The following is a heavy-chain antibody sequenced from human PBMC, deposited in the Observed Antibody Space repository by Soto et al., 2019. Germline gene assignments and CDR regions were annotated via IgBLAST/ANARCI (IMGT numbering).Heavy chain of an antibody. V-gene: IGHV3-15*07. J-gene: IGHJ6*02. CDR1: GFTFSNAW. Sequence: EVQLVESGGGLVKPGGSLRLSCAASGFTFSNAWMNWVRQAPGEGLEWVGRIKSKTDGGTTDYAAPVKGRFTISRDDSKNTLYLQMNRLKTEDTAVYYCTTDLTDILPWDVWGQGTTVTVSS. CDR3: TTDLTDILPWDV. D-gene: IGHD3-9*01. CDR2: IKSKTDGGTT.